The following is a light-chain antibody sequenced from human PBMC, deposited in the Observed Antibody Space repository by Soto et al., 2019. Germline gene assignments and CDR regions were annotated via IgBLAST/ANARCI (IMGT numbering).Light chain of an antibody. Sequence: DIQMTQSPSSLSASVGDRVTFTCRASQDVSQYLAWYHQRPGKVPKLLIYYAANLQLGVPSRFXGXXXXXDFTLTXXXXXXXXVGTYYCQQXXXXXXGTFG. CDR3: QQXXXXXXGT. CDR1: QDVSQY. V-gene: IGKV1-27*01. CDR2: YAA. J-gene: IGKJ1*01.